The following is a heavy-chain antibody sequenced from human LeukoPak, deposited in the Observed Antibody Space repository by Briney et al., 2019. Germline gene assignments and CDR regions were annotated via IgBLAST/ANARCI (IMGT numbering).Heavy chain of an antibody. CDR2: IIPIFGTA. CDR3: ARDQPGVVVVAAHEDDAFDI. D-gene: IGHD2-15*01. J-gene: IGHJ3*02. Sequence: GASVKVSCKASGGTFSRYAISWVRQAPGQGPEWMGGIIPIFGTANYAQKFQGRVTITADESTSTAYMELSRLRSEDTAVYYCARDQPGVVVVAAHEDDAFDIWGQGTMVTVSS. V-gene: IGHV1-69*13. CDR1: GGTFSRYA.